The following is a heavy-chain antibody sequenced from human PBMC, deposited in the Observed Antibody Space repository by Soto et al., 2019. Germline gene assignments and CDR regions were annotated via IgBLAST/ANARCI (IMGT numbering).Heavy chain of an antibody. CDR3: ARRRLARGSYSTIAY. V-gene: IGHV1-18*01. D-gene: IGHD1-26*01. CDR1: GYTFTSYG. CDR2: ISAYNGNT. J-gene: IGHJ4*02. Sequence: QVQLVQSGAEVKKPGASVKVSCKASGYTFTSYGISWVRQAPGQGLEWMGWISAYNGNTNYAQKLHGRVTMTTDTPTSTAYMELRSLRSDDTAVQYCARRRLARGSYSTIAYCGQGTLVTVSS.